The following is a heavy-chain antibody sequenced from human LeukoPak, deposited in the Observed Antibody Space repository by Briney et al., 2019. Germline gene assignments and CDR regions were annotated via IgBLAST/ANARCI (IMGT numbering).Heavy chain of an antibody. D-gene: IGHD3-22*01. Sequence: GGSLRLSCAASGFTFSSYWMHWVRQAPGKGLEWVSAISGSGGSTYYADSVKGRFTISRDNSKNTLYLQMNSLRAEDTAVYYCAKGGGYYDSSGSTDAFDIWGQGTMVTVSS. CDR1: GFTFSSYW. J-gene: IGHJ3*02. CDR2: ISGSGGST. CDR3: AKGGGYYDSSGSTDAFDI. V-gene: IGHV3-23*01.